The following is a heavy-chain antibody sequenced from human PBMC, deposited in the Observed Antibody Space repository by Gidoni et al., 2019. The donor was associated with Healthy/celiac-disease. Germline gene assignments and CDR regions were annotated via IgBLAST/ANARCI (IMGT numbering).Heavy chain of an antibody. J-gene: IGHJ4*02. CDR2: ISYDGSNK. CDR3: ARDRRGYSSSWPLDY. CDR1: GFTFSRYA. Sequence: QVQLVESGGGVVQPGRSLRLSCAASGFTFSRYAMHWVRQAPGKGLEWVAVISYDGSNKYYADSVKGRFTISRDNSKNTLYLQMNSLRAEDTAVYYCARDRRGYSSSWPLDYWGQGTLVTVSS. V-gene: IGHV3-30-3*01. D-gene: IGHD6-13*01.